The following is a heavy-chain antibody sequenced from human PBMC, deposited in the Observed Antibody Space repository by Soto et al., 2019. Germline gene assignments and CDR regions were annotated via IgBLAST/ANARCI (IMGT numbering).Heavy chain of an antibody. CDR2: ISAYNGNT. CDR3: ARDPYRYDSSGQKRNGY. V-gene: IGHV1-18*01. J-gene: IGHJ4*02. D-gene: IGHD3-22*01. CDR1: GYTFTNYG. Sequence: ASVKVSCKASGYTFTNYGISWVRQAPGQGLEWMGWISAYNGNTNYAQKLQGRVTMTTDTSTSTAYMELRSLRSDDTAVYYCARDPYRYDSSGQKRNGYWGQGTLVTVSS.